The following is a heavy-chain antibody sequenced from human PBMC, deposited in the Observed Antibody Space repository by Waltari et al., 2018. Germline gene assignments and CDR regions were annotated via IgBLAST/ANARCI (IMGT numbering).Heavy chain of an antibody. V-gene: IGHV4-31*03. J-gene: IGHJ5*02. CDR1: GGSISSGGHS. CDR3: AREERAAAGSFDP. D-gene: IGHD6-13*01. Sequence: QVQLQESGQGLVKPSQTLSLTCTVSGGSISSGGHSWTWIRPHPGKGLEWIWYIYYSGSTYYNPSLKSRVTISVDTSKNQFSLKLSSVTAADTAVYYCAREERAAAGSFDPWGQGTLVTVSS. CDR2: IYYSGST.